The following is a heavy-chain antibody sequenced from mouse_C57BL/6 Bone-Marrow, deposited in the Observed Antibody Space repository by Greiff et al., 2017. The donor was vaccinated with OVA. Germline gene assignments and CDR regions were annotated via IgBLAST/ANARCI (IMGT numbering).Heavy chain of an antibody. D-gene: IGHD1-1*02. Sequence: EVQLQESGTVLARPGASVKMSCKPSGYTFTSYWMHWVKQRPGQGLEWIGAIYPGNSDTSYNQKFKGKAKLTAVKSAITAYMELSSLTNEDSAVDYCARGPIGWYRNSYWYFGVWGTGTTVTVSS. CDR3: ARGPIGWYRNSYWYFGV. J-gene: IGHJ1*03. CDR1: GYTFTSYW. V-gene: IGHV1-5*01. CDR2: IYPGNSDT.